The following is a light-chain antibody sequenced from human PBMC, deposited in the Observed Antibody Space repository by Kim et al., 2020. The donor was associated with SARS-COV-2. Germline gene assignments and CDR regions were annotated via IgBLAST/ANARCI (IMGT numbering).Light chain of an antibody. V-gene: IGKV3-11*01. Sequence: SPEERATLSSRASQSVSSYLAWYQQKPGEAPRLLIYDASNRATVIPARFSGSGSGTDFTLTISSLEPEDFAVYYCQQRSNWPLTFGGGTKVDIK. CDR3: QQRSNWPLT. J-gene: IGKJ4*01. CDR2: DAS. CDR1: QSVSSY.